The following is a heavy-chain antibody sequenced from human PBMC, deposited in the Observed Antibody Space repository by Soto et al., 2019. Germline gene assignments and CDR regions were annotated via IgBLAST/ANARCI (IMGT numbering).Heavy chain of an antibody. CDR2: INPNSGDT. Sequence: ASGKVSCKASGYTFTGQYMHWVRQAPGQGLEWMGWINPNSGDTNYAQKFQGRVTMTRDTSIGTAYMELSSLRSNDTAIYYCARGSSGITLYGMDVWGQGTTVTVSS. V-gene: IGHV1-2*02. D-gene: IGHD1-7*01. CDR3: ARGSSGITLYGMDV. CDR1: GYTFTGQY. J-gene: IGHJ6*02.